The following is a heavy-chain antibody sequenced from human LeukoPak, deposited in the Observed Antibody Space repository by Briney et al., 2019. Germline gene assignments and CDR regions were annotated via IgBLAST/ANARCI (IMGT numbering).Heavy chain of an antibody. CDR1: GYTFTSYY. Sequence: ASVKVSCKASGYTFTSYYIHWVRQAPGQGLEWMGISNPSGGSTRYAQKFQGRVTMTRDTSTSTVYMELSSLRSEDTAVYYCTREAGYGDFDHWGQGTLVTVSS. CDR3: TREAGYGDFDH. V-gene: IGHV1-46*01. J-gene: IGHJ4*02. CDR2: SNPSGGST. D-gene: IGHD4-17*01.